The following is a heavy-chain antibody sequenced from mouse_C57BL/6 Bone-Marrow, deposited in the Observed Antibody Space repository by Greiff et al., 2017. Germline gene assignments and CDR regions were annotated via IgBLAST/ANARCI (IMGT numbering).Heavy chain of an antibody. J-gene: IGHJ4*01. D-gene: IGHD1-1*01. V-gene: IGHV14-1*01. CDR3: TTGDYYGSSKYYYAMDY. CDR2: IDPEDGDT. CDR1: GFNIKDYY. Sequence: EVQLQQSGAELVRPGASVKLSCTASGFNIKDYYMHWVKQRPEQGLEWIGRIDPEDGDTGYAPKFQGKATMTADTSSNTAYLQLSSLTSEDTAVYYCTTGDYYGSSKYYYAMDYWGQGTSVTVSS.